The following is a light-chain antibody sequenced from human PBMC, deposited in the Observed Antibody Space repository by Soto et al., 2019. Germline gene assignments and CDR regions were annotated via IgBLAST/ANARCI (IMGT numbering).Light chain of an antibody. CDR2: GAS. Sequence: EIVLTQSPGTLSLSPGERVTLSCRASQSVDRRYIAWYQQKAGQAPRLLIFGASNRGTGIPDRFSGSGSGTEFTLTVSRLETEDFAVYYCQQYDTSPWTFGQGTKVEIK. CDR3: QQYDTSPWT. J-gene: IGKJ1*01. V-gene: IGKV3-20*01. CDR1: QSVDRRY.